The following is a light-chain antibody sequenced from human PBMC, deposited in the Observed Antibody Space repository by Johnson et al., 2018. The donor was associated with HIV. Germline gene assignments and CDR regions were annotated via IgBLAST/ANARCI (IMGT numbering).Light chain of an antibody. CDR2: KNN. CDR1: SSNIGNNY. CDR3: ATWDTSLGVGGV. V-gene: IGLV1-51*02. Sequence: QSVLTQPPSVSAAPGQKVTISCSGSSSNIGNNYVSWYQQLPGTAPKLLIFKNNERPSGIPDRFSGSKSGTSATLGITGLQTGDEADYYCATWDTSLGVGGVFGTGTKVTVL. J-gene: IGLJ1*01.